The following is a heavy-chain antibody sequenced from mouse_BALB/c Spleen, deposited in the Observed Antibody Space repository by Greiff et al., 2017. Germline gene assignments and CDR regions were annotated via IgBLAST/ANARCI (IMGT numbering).Heavy chain of an antibody. D-gene: IGHD2-14*01. V-gene: IGHV2-6-7*01. CDR2: IWGDGST. Sequence: QVQLKQSGPGLVAPSQSLSITCTVSGFSLTGYGVNWVRQPPGKGLEWLGMIWGDGSTDYNSALKSRLSISKDNSKSQVFLKMNSLQTDDTARYYCARGGYRSDYAMDYWGQGTSVTVSS. J-gene: IGHJ4*01. CDR1: GFSLTGYG. CDR3: ARGGYRSDYAMDY.